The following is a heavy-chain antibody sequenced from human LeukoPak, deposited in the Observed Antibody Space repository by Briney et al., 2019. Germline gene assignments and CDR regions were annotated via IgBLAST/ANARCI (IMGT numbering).Heavy chain of an antibody. D-gene: IGHD5-18*01. Sequence: SETLSLTCAVYGGSFSGYYWSWIHQPPGKGLEWIGEINHSGSTNYNPSLKSRVTISVDTSKNQFSLKLSSVTAADTAVYYCALTAMATYYFDYWGQGTLVTVSS. CDR3: ALTAMATYYFDY. CDR2: INHSGST. CDR1: GGSFSGYY. J-gene: IGHJ4*02. V-gene: IGHV4-34*01.